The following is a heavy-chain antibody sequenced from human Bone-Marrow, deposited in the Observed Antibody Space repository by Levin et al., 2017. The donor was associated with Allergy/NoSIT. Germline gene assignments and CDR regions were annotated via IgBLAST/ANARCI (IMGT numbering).Heavy chain of an antibody. V-gene: IGHV3-7*01. CDR1: GFTFSSYW. Sequence: GGSPRLSCAASGFTFSSYWMSWVRQAPGRGLEWVANIKYDGSEKYYVDSVKGRFTISRDNAKNSLYLQMNSLRAEDAAVYYCARDPTYSGSIWGQGTLVTVSS. J-gene: IGHJ4*02. CDR3: ARDPTYSGSI. CDR2: IKYDGSEK. D-gene: IGHD6-6*01.